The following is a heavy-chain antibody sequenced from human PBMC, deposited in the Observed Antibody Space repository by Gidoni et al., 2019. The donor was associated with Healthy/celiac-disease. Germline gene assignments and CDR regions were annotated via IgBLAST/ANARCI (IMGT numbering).Heavy chain of an antibody. V-gene: IGHV3-21*01. CDR3: ARAHGYDFWSGYYSAHRYYGMDV. D-gene: IGHD3-3*01. CDR2: ISRSSSSI. J-gene: IGHJ6*02. Sequence: EGQRVESGGGLVKPGGALRLACAAAGVTFSSYSMNRVGQAPGKGLECVSSISRSSSSIYYADSVKGRSTISRDTAKTSLYLQMNSLRAEDTAVYYCARAHGYDFWSGYYSAHRYYGMDVWGHGTTVTVSS. CDR1: GVTFSSYS.